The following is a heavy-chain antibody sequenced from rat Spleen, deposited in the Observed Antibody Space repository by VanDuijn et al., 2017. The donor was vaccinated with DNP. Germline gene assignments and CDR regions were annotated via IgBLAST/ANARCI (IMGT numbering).Heavy chain of an antibody. CDR1: GFTFSNSD. Sequence: EVQLVESGGGLVQPGRSMKLSCAASGFTFSNSDMAWVRQAPTKGLEWVASISYEGSSTYYGDSVKGRFTISRDNAKSTLYLQMNSLRSEDTATYYCARGARGTSWFAYWGQGTLVTVSS. D-gene: IGHD4-3*01. CDR3: ARGARGTSWFAY. J-gene: IGHJ3*01. CDR2: ISYEGSST. V-gene: IGHV5-22*01.